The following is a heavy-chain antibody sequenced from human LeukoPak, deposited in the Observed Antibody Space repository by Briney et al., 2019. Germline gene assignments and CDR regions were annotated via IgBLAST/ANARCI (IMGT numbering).Heavy chain of an antibody. V-gene: IGHV3-43*02. CDR3: AKDSANTYLPDY. CDR2: ADSTGT. D-gene: IGHD2-2*02. Sequence: GGSLRLSCAASGFTVDGYAVHWVRQAPGKGLEWVSRADSTGTHYADSVKGRFTISTDNSKDSLYLQMNSLRTEDTALYYCAKDSANTYLPDYWGQGTLVTVSS. J-gene: IGHJ4*02. CDR1: GFTVDGYA.